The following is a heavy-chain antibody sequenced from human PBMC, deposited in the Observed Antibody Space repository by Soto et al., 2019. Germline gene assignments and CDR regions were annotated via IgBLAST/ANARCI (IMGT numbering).Heavy chain of an antibody. CDR1: GGTFSSYA. Sequence: GASVKVSCKASGGTFSSYAIIWVRQAPGQGLEWMGGIIPIFGTANYAQKFQGRVTITADESTSTAYMELSSLRSEDTAVYYCARGKYYYGSGSYYIDYYYGMDVWGQGTTVTVSS. V-gene: IGHV1-69*13. D-gene: IGHD3-10*01. CDR3: ARGKYYYGSGSYYIDYYYGMDV. J-gene: IGHJ6*02. CDR2: IIPIFGTA.